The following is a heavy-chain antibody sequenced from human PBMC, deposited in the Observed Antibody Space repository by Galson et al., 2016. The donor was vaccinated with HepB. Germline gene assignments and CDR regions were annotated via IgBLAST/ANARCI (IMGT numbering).Heavy chain of an antibody. Sequence: SLRLSCAASEFTFSSYAMAWVRQAPGKGLEWVSGISHSGGTTYYADSVKGRFTVSRDNSKNTLYLQMSSLRAEDTAVYYCAKDLWVRQQLAYYFDYWGQGTPVTVSS. D-gene: IGHD6-13*01. J-gene: IGHJ4*02. V-gene: IGHV3-23*01. CDR2: ISHSGGTT. CDR3: AKDLWVRQQLAYYFDY. CDR1: EFTFSSYA.